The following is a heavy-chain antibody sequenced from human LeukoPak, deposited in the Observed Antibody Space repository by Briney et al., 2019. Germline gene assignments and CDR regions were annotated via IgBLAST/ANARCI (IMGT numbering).Heavy chain of an antibody. CDR3: AKEWGVDYGLRY. D-gene: IGHD4-17*01. Sequence: GGSLRLSCAASGFTVSSNYMSWVRQAPGKGLEWVSVIYSGGSTYYADSVKGRFTISRDNAKNTLYLQMNSLRAEDTAVYYCAKEWGVDYGLRYWGQGTLVTVSS. CDR1: GFTVSSNY. J-gene: IGHJ4*02. V-gene: IGHV3-53*01. CDR2: IYSGGST.